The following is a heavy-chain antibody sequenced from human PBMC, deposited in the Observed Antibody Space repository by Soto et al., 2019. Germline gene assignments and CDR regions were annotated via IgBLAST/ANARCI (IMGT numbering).Heavy chain of an antibody. J-gene: IGHJ4*02. CDR3: EREMVQIDS. CDR2: IKQDGSEK. CDR1: GFTFSDYW. V-gene: IGHV3-7*01. D-gene: IGHD1-1*01. Sequence: GGSLRLSCAASGFTFSDYWMSWVRQAPGKGLEWVSNIKQDGSEKYYVDSVKGRFTISRDNAKKSLYLQMNSLRAEDTAVYYCEREMVQIDSWGQGTMVTVSS.